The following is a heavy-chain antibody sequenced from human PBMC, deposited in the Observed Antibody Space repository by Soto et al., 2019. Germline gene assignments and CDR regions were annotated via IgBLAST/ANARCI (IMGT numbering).Heavy chain of an antibody. CDR1: QFTFSYYA. Sequence: EVQLLESGGGLVQPGGSLRLSCAASQFTFSYYAMGWVRQAPGKGLEWVSLISGAGGSTNYADSVKGRFASSRDNSENTLYLQMNSLIAEDTAVYYCAKGRPPFDLWGRGTLVIVSS. V-gene: IGHV3-23*01. J-gene: IGHJ2*01. CDR2: ISGAGGST. D-gene: IGHD6-6*01. CDR3: AKGRPPFDL.